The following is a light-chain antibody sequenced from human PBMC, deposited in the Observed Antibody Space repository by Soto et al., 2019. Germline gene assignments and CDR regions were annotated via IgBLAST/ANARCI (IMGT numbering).Light chain of an antibody. J-gene: IGLJ3*02. CDR2: DVS. V-gene: IGLV2-11*01. Sequence: ALTQPRSVSGSPGQSVTISCTGTSSDVGGYNYVSWYQHDPGKAPKLMISDVSKRPSGVPDRFSGSKSGNTASLTISGLQAEDEADYYCCSYAGSYSRVFGGGTKLTVL. CDR3: CSYAGSYSRV. CDR1: SSDVGGYNY.